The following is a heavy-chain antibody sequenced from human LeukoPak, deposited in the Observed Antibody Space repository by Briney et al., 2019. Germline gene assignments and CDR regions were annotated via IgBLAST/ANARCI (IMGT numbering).Heavy chain of an antibody. CDR1: GGSISSYL. CDR2: MHSSGTT. V-gene: IGHV4-4*07. CDR3: ATEQVSASAWVFDY. Sequence: QASETLSHTCTVSGGSISSYLWSWIRQSAGKRLEWLGRMHSSGTTTYSPSLQSRLTMSVDTSKSQVSLRLTSVTAADTAVYYCATEQVSASAWVFDYWGQGSLVTVSS. D-gene: IGHD5/OR15-5a*01. J-gene: IGHJ4*02.